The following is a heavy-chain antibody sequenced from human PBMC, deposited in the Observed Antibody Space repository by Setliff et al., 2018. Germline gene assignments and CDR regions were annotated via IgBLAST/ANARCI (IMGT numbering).Heavy chain of an antibody. CDR1: GDSISSRRNY. V-gene: IGHV4-61*09. J-gene: IGHJ1*01. D-gene: IGHD3-9*01. CDR2: IYTSWST. Sequence: SETLSLTCTVSGDSISSRRNYWGWFRQPAGKELEWIGQIYTSWSTNYNPSLKSRVTISLDTSKNQFSLRLSSVTAADAAVYFCATGGYDVLTGYNLEAEYFLHWGQGTRVTVSS. CDR3: ATGGYDVLTGYNLEAEYFLH.